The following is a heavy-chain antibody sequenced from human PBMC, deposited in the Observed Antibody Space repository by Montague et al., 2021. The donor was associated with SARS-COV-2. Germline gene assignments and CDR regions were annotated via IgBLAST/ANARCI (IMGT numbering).Heavy chain of an antibody. Sequence: SLRLSCAASGFTVSGYALHWVRQAPGKGLEWVAGISHEVSYKYYSDSXXGRFTISRDNSKNTLYLDMNSLRAEDTALYYCARDLESTGYFDPYYYHGMDVWGQGTTVTVSS. CDR1: GFTVSGYA. V-gene: IGHV3-30*04. D-gene: IGHD3-9*01. J-gene: IGHJ6*02. CDR2: ISHEVSYK. CDR3: ARDLESTGYFDPYYYHGMDV.